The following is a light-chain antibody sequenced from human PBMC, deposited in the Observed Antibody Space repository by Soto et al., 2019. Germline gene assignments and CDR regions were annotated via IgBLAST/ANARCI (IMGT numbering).Light chain of an antibody. Sequence: QSALTQPASVSGSPGQSITISYTGTGSDVGRYNYVSWYQQHPGNAPKLMMFDVGTRPSGVSDRFSGSKSGNTASLTISGLQADDEADYYCCSYTISSSRVFGSGTKLTVL. J-gene: IGLJ1*01. CDR2: DVG. CDR1: GSDVGRYNY. CDR3: CSYTISSSRV. V-gene: IGLV2-14*03.